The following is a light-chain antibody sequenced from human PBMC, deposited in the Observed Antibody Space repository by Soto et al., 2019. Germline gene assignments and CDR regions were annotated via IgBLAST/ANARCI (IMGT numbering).Light chain of an antibody. CDR1: QTLLYSDGKTY. J-gene: IGKJ1*01. Sequence: DIVMTQKPLSLSVTPGQPASMSCKSSQTLLYSDGKTYLYWYLQKPGQPPQVLIYEVSNRFSGVPDRFSGSGAGTDFTLKISRVEAEDVGIYYCMQASQRPWTFGQGTKVDIK. CDR2: EVS. V-gene: IGKV2D-29*01. CDR3: MQASQRPWT.